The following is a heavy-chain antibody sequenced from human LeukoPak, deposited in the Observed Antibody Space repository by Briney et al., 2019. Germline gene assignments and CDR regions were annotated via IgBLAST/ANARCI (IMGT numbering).Heavy chain of an antibody. V-gene: IGHV3-30*18. D-gene: IGHD5-18*01. CDR3: AKTWIQLWSPDY. J-gene: IGHJ4*02. CDR1: GFTFSSYG. CDR2: ISYDGSNK. Sequence: GGSLRLSCAASGFTFSSYGVHWVRQAPGKGLGWVAVISYDGSNKCYADSVKGRFTISRDNSKNTLYLQMNSLRAEDTAVYYCAKTWIQLWSPDYWGQGTLVTVSS.